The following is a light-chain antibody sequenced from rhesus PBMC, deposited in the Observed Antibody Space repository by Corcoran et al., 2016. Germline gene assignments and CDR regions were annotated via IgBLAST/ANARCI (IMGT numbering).Light chain of an antibody. Sequence: DIQMTQSPSSLSASVGDKVTITCRASQGISSWLAWYQQKPGEAPKLLIYKASSWQSGVPSRLSGSGSGTYFTLTISSLPPEDFATYYCLQCTRSPWTFGQGTKVEIK. V-gene: IGKV1-22*01. CDR2: KAS. CDR3: LQCTRSPWT. J-gene: IGKJ1*01. CDR1: QGISSW.